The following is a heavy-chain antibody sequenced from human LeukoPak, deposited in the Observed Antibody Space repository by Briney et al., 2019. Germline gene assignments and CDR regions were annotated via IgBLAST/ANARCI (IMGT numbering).Heavy chain of an antibody. V-gene: IGHV5-51*01. Sequence: GESLKISCEGSGYSFSNHWIAWVRQRPGKGLEWMGIIDPGDSDTRYSPSFQGQVTVSADKSTRTAYVQWRSLDASDTAMYYCPRRQLGSDTFDVWGQGTMVTV. CDR2: IDPGDSDT. CDR1: GYSFSNHW. J-gene: IGHJ3*01. D-gene: IGHD6-13*01. CDR3: PRRQLGSDTFDV.